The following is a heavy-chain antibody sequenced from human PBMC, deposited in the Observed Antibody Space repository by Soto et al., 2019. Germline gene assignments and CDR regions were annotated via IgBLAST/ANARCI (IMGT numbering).Heavy chain of an antibody. Sequence: QVQLAQSGAEVKKPGASVKVSCKVSGHTLIELSIHWVRQAPGKGLEWMGGFDPEDGETGYAKKFQGRVTMTVDISTDTAYMELSSLRSEDTAVYFCTTLRSWSGFTYWGQGTLVTVSS. D-gene: IGHD3-3*01. CDR3: TTLRSWSGFTY. J-gene: IGHJ4*02. V-gene: IGHV1-24*01. CDR2: FDPEDGET. CDR1: GHTLIELS.